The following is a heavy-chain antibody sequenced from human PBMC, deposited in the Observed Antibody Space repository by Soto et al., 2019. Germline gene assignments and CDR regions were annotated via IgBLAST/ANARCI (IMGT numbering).Heavy chain of an antibody. CDR2: ISYDGSNK. J-gene: IGHJ6*02. V-gene: IGHV3-30*03. D-gene: IGHD3-3*01. Sequence: PGGSLRLSCAASGSTFRSYGMHWVRQAPGKGLEWVAAISYDGSNKNYVDSVKGRFTISRDNSENTLYLQMNSLRAEDAAVYYCTTLPCRWSGYGMDVWGQGTTVTVSS. CDR1: GSTFRSYG. CDR3: TTLPCRWSGYGMDV.